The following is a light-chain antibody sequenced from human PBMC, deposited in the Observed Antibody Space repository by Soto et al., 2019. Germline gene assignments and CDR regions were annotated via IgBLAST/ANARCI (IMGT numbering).Light chain of an antibody. V-gene: IGKV1-39*01. J-gene: IGKJ3*01. CDR3: QQSYNMPFT. CDR2: DAT. Sequence: DIPMTQSPSSLSASVGDRVTITCRASQSINRHLNWYQQKPGKAPKLLIYDATSLQSGVPSRFGGSGSGTEFTLTISSLQAEDFATYSCQQSYNMPFTFGPGTKVDVK. CDR1: QSINRH.